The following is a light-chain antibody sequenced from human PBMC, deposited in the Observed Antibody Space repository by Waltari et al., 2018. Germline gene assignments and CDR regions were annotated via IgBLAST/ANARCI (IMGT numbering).Light chain of an antibody. J-gene: IGKJ4*01. CDR1: ESISRS. CDR2: AAS. CDR3: QQYSKWYVT. Sequence: EVMLTQSPATVSASPGERATLTCRASESISRSLAWYQQKPGQAPRLLINAASTRATGVPARFSGSGSGTEFTLTIYSLQSEDSAVYYCQQYSKWYVTFGGGTKVEVK. V-gene: IGKV3-15*01.